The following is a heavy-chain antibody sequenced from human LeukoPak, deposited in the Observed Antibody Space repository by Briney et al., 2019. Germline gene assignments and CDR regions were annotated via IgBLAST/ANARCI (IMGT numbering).Heavy chain of an antibody. V-gene: IGHV3-30*03. J-gene: IGHJ3*02. Sequence: QTGGSLRLSCAASGFTFTRYGMHWVRQAPGKGLEWVSVISYDGSNRYYADSVKGRFTISRDISKTTVYLQMNSLRAEDAAVYYCARGYYYDSSGYLGAFDIWGQGTMVTVSS. D-gene: IGHD3-22*01. CDR1: GFTFTRYG. CDR3: ARGYYYDSSGYLGAFDI. CDR2: ISYDGSNR.